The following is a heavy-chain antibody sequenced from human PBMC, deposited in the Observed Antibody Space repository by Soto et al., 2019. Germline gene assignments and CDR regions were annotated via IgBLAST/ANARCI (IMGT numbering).Heavy chain of an antibody. J-gene: IGHJ6*02. CDR2: IYPGDSDT. V-gene: IGHV5-51*01. D-gene: IGHD3-10*01. Sequence: KGLKWMGIIYPGDSDTRYSPSFQGQVTISADKSISTAYLQWSSLKASDTAMYYCARPARGQYYYYGMDVWGQGTTVTVSS. CDR3: ARPARGQYYYYGMDV.